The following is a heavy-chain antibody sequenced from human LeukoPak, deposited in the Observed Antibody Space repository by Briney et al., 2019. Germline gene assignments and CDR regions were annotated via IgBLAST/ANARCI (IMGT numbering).Heavy chain of an antibody. Sequence: GASAKVSCKASGYTFTSYGISWVRQAPGQGLEWMGWISAYNGNTNYAQKLQGRVTMTTDTSTSTAYMELRSLRSDDTAVYYCARAGIVPAAPVSFDIWRQGTMVTVSS. D-gene: IGHD2-2*01. CDR2: ISAYNGNT. J-gene: IGHJ3*02. CDR1: GYTFTSYG. CDR3: ARAGIVPAAPVSFDI. V-gene: IGHV1-18*01.